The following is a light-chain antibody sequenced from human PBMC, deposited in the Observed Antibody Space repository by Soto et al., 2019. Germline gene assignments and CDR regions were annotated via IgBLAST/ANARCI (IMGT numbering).Light chain of an antibody. J-gene: IGLJ1*01. CDR2: DVS. V-gene: IGLV2-14*01. CDR1: SSDVGGYNY. CDR3: SSYTSSSTPYV. Sequence: QSALTQPASVSGSPGQSIAISCPGTSSDVGGYNYVSWYQQHPGKAPKLMIYDVSNRPSGVSNRFSGSKSGNTASLTISGLQAEDEADYYCSSYTSSSTPYVFGTGTRSPS.